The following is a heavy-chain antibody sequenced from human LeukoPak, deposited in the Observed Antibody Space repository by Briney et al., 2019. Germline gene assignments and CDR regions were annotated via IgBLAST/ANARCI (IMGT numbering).Heavy chain of an antibody. Sequence: SETLSLTCTVSGGSISSYYWSWIRQPPGKGLEWIGYIYYSGSTNYNPSLKSRVTISVDTSKNQFSLKLSSVTAADTAVYYCARGEKWLRIVDYWGQGTLVTVSS. D-gene: IGHD5-12*01. V-gene: IGHV4-59*12. CDR1: GGSISSYY. J-gene: IGHJ4*02. CDR2: IYYSGST. CDR3: ARGEKWLRIVDY.